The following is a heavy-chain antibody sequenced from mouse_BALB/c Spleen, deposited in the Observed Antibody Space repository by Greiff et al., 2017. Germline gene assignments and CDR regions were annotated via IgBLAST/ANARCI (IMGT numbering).Heavy chain of an antibody. CDR2: IYPSDSYT. CDR1: GYTFTSYW. D-gene: IGHD2-3*01. J-gene: IGHJ2*01. V-gene: IGHV1-69*02. CDR3: TRWLLHDY. Sequence: VQLQQPGAELVRPGASVKLSCKASGYTFTSYWINWVKQRPGQGLEWIGNIYPSDSYTNYNQKFKDKATLTVDKSSSTAYMQLSSPTSEDSAVYYCTRWLLHDYWGQGTTLTVSS.